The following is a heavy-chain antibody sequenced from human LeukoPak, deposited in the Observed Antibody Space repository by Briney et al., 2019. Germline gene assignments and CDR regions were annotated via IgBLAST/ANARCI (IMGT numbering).Heavy chain of an antibody. V-gene: IGHV4-39*07. Sequence: SETLSLTCTVSGGSISSGPYYWGWIRQPPGKGLEWIGSIYYSGSTYYNPSLKSRVTISVDTSKNQFSLQLNSVTPEDTAVYYCARDRIAAAGTMWFDPWGQGTLVTVSS. D-gene: IGHD6-13*01. J-gene: IGHJ5*02. CDR2: IYYSGST. CDR1: GGSISSGPYY. CDR3: ARDRIAAAGTMWFDP.